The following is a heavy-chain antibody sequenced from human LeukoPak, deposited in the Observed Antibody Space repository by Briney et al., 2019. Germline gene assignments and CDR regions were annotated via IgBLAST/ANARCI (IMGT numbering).Heavy chain of an antibody. V-gene: IGHV3-66*02. Sequence: GGSLRLSCAASGFTVSSNYMSWVRQAPGKGLEWVSVIYSGGSTYYADSVKGRFTISRDNSKNTLYLQMNSLRAEDTAVYYCARERQWGFVDYGGQGTLVTVSS. CDR3: ARERQWGFVDY. D-gene: IGHD2-15*01. CDR1: GFTVSSNY. J-gene: IGHJ4*02. CDR2: IYSGGST.